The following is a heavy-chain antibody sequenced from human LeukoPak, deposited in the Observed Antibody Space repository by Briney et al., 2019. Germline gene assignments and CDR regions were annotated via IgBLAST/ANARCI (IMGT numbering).Heavy chain of an antibody. D-gene: IGHD6-13*01. CDR2: IYHSGST. CDR1: GVSISSGNW. Sequence: SGTLSLTCAVSGVSISSGNWWTWVRQPPGKGLEWIGEIYHSGSTNYNPSLKSRVTMSVDTSKNQFSLKLSSVTAADTAVYYCASLYSSSWYFGKNYYYYYMDVWGKGTTVTVSS. CDR3: ASLYSSSWYFGKNYYYYYMDV. V-gene: IGHV4-4*02. J-gene: IGHJ6*03.